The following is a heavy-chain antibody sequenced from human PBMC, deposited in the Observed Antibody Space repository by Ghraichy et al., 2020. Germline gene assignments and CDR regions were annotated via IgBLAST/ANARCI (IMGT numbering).Heavy chain of an antibody. J-gene: IGHJ4*02. CDR1: GYTFTGSY. Sequence: ASVKVSCKASGYTFTGSYIHWVRQAPGQGLEWMGWINPHSGGTKYAQKFQGRVTMTRDTSINTAYMELRSLRSDDTAVYFCARASTPIIFILAYDYWGQGTLVTVSS. V-gene: IGHV1-2*02. CDR2: INPHSGGT. D-gene: IGHD3/OR15-3a*01. CDR3: ARASTPIIFILAYDY.